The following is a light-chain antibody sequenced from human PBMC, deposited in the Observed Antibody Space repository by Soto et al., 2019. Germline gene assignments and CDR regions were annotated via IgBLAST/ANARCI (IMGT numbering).Light chain of an antibody. V-gene: IGKV3-15*01. CDR1: QSFSSN. CDR3: QEYNKWSGT. J-gene: IGKJ1*01. Sequence: EIVMTQSPATLSVSPGERATLSCRASQSFSSNLSWYQQKPGQAPRLLIYGASTRATGIPDRFSGSGSGTDFTLTISSLQSEDFAVYYCQEYNKWSGTFGQGTKVDIK. CDR2: GAS.